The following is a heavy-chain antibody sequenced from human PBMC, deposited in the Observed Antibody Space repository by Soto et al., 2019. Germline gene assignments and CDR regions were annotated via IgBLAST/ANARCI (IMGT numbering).Heavy chain of an antibody. CDR1: GYTFTSYA. CDR3: ARTESRSFLDGMYV. D-gene: IGHD6-6*01. Sequence: QVQLVQSGAEVKKPGASVKVSCKASGYTFTSYAIHWVRQAPGQRLEWMRWINAGNGNTKYSQKFQGRVTITRDTSASTAYMEVSSLRSEDTAVYYCARTESRSFLDGMYVWGQGTTVTVSS. V-gene: IGHV1-3*01. J-gene: IGHJ6*02. CDR2: INAGNGNT.